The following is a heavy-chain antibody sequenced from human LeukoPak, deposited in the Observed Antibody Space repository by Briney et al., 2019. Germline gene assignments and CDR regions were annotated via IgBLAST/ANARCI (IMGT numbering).Heavy chain of an antibody. V-gene: IGHV3-48*04. Sequence: GGSLRLSCAASGFTFSSYSMNWVRQAPGKGLEWVSYISSSGSTIYYADSVKGRFTISRDNAKNSLYLQMNSLRAEDTAVYYCARDYYDSSGYYIFDYWGQGTLVTVSS. J-gene: IGHJ4*02. CDR2: ISSSGSTI. CDR1: GFTFSSYS. D-gene: IGHD3-22*01. CDR3: ARDYYDSSGYYIFDY.